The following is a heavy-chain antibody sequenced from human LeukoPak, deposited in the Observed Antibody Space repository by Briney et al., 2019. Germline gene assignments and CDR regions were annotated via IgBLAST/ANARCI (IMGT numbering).Heavy chain of an antibody. J-gene: IGHJ4*02. CDR2: INPDSGGT. CDR1: RYTFTDSL. D-gene: IGHD2-21*01. CDR3: ARVASAVYSDY. Sequence: GASVKVSCKASRYTFTDSLIHWVRQAPGQGLEWMGWINPDSGGTNYAQIFQGRVTMTRDTSISTAYMELNRLRSDDTAVYYCARVASAVYSDYWGQGTLVTVSS. V-gene: IGHV1-2*02.